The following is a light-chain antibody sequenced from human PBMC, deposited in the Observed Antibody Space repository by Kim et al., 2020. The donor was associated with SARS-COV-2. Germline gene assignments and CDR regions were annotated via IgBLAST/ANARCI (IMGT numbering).Light chain of an antibody. Sequence: RGPISYTVRSSNIGTQYNVHCSQQVPGAPPKLLIYGNSNRPSGVPDRFSGSKSGTSASLVITGLQAEDEADYYCQSYDTSLSGPYIFGGGTKVTVL. CDR2: GNS. J-gene: IGLJ1*01. CDR1: SSNIGTQYN. CDR3: QSYDTSLSGPYI. V-gene: IGLV1-40*01.